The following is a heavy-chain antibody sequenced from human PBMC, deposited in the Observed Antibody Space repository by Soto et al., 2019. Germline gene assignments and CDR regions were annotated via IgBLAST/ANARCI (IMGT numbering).Heavy chain of an antibody. CDR3: AKDRLASSRGRFDV. CDR1: GFSFDDYA. Sequence: EVKLVESGGGWVQPGRSLRLSCAASGFSFDDYAMPWVRQLPGKGLEWVAGIGWRSFTLGYANSVKGRFTISRDNVQNFLYLQMDDLRAEDSALYFCAKDRLASSRGRFDVWGQGTLVTVSS. CDR2: IGWRSFTL. J-gene: IGHJ4*02. V-gene: IGHV3-9*01. D-gene: IGHD2-21*01.